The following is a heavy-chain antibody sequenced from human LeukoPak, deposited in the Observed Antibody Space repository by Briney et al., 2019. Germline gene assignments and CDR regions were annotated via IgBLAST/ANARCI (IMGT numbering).Heavy chain of an antibody. CDR3: AKAPSVVRGVDY. CDR1: GFTVSSNY. Sequence: AGGSLRLSCAASGFTVSSNYMSWVRQAPGKGLEWVSVIYSGGSTYYADSVKGRFTISRDNSKNTLYLQMNSLRAEDTAVYYCAKAPSVVRGVDYWGQGTLVTVSS. CDR2: IYSGGST. D-gene: IGHD3-10*01. J-gene: IGHJ4*02. V-gene: IGHV3-66*01.